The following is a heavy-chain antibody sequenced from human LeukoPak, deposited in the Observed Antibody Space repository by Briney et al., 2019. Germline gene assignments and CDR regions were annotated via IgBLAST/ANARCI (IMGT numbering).Heavy chain of an antibody. D-gene: IGHD3-3*01. J-gene: IGHJ4*02. CDR1: GGSISSSSYY. V-gene: IGHV4-39*07. CDR2: IYYSGST. CDR3: ARAPWRRITIFVS. Sequence: SSETLSLTCTVSGGSISSSSYYWGWIRQPPGKGLEWIGSIYYSGSTYYNPSLKSRVTISVDTSKNQFSLKLSSVTAADTAVYYCARAPWRRITIFVSWGQGTLVTVSS.